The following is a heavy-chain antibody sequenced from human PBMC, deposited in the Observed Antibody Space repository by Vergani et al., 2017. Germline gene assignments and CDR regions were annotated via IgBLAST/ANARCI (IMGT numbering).Heavy chain of an antibody. CDR1: GFTFSSYD. CDR2: IGTAGDT. V-gene: IGHV3-13*01. CDR3: ARDSAGIVATITPPSGMDV. J-gene: IGHJ6*02. D-gene: IGHD5-12*01. Sequence: EVQLVESGGGLVQPGGSLRLSCAASGFTFSSYDMHWVRQATGKGLEWVSAIGTAGDTYYPGSVKGRFTISRENAKNSLYLQMNSLRAGDTAVYYCARDSAGIVATITPPSGMDVWGQGTTVTVSS.